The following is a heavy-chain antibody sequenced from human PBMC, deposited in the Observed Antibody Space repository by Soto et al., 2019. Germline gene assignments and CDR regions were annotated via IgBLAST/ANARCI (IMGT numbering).Heavy chain of an antibody. Sequence: SVKVSCKASGGTFSSYAISWVRQAPGQGLEWMGGIIPIFGTANYAQKFQGRVKITADESTSTAYMELSSLRSEDTAVYYCACSQATYYDFWSGPRWSDPWGKGTLVTVSS. CDR3: ACSQATYYDFWSGPRWSDP. CDR2: IIPIFGTA. V-gene: IGHV1-69*13. D-gene: IGHD3-3*01. CDR1: GGTFSSYA. J-gene: IGHJ5*02.